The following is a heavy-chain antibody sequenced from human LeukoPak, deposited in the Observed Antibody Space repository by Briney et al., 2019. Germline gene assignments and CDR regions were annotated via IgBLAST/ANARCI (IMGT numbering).Heavy chain of an antibody. V-gene: IGHV1-24*01. Sequence: ASVKVSCKASGGTFSSYAISWVRQAPGKGLEWMGGFDPEDGETIYAQKFQGRVTMTEDTSTDTAYMELSSLRSEDTAVYYCATDQRFLEWLFNYWGQGTLVTVSS. CDR1: GGTFSSYA. CDR3: ATDQRFLEWLFNY. CDR2: FDPEDGET. D-gene: IGHD3-3*01. J-gene: IGHJ4*02.